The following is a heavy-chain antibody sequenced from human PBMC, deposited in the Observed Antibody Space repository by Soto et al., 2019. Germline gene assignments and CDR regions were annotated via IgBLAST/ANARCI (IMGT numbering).Heavy chain of an antibody. D-gene: IGHD4-17*01. CDR2: IIPILGIA. J-gene: IGHJ3*02. CDR1: GGTFSSYT. Sequence: QVQLVQSGAEVKKPGSSVKVSCKASGGTFSSYTISWVRQAPGQGLEWMGRIIPILGIANYAQKFQGRVTITADKSASTAYMELSSLRSEDTAVYYCASSRFFGYGDYGAFDIWGQGTMVTVSS. CDR3: ASSRFFGYGDYGAFDI. V-gene: IGHV1-69*02.